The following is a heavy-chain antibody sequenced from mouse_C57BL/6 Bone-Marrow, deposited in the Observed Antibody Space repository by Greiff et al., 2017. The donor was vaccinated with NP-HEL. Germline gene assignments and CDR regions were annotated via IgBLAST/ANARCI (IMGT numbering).Heavy chain of an antibody. CDR1: GFTFSDYY. V-gene: IGHV5-16*01. CDR2: INYDGSST. D-gene: IGHD1-1*01. J-gene: IGHJ2*01. CDR3: ARDDYGSSYDYFDY. Sequence: EVQLVESEGGLVQPGSSMKLSCTASGFTFSDYYMAWVRQVPEKGLEWVATINYDGSSTYYLASLKSRFLISRDNAKNILYLQMSSLKSEDTATYYCARDDYGSSYDYFDYWGQGTTLTVSS.